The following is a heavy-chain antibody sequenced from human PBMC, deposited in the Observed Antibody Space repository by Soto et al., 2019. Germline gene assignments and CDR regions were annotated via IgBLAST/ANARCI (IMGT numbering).Heavy chain of an antibody. Sequence: SETLSLTCTVSGGSISSGDYYWSWIRQPPGKGLEWIGYIYYSGSTYYNPSLKSRVTISVDTSKNQFSLKLSSVTAADTAVYYCARGIRLAAPSVLNWFDPWGQGTLVTVSS. J-gene: IGHJ5*02. CDR3: ARGIRLAAPSVLNWFDP. CDR1: GGSISSGDYY. V-gene: IGHV4-30-4*01. D-gene: IGHD6-13*01. CDR2: IYYSGST.